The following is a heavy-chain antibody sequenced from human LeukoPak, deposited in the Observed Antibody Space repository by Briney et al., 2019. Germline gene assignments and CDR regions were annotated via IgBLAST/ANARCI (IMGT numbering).Heavy chain of an antibody. J-gene: IGHJ4*02. D-gene: IGHD3-3*01. V-gene: IGHV3-23*01. CDR1: GFTFSSYA. CDR3: ARDFNQITIFGVVRTDYFDY. Sequence: GGSLRLSCAASGFTFSSYAMSWVRQAPGKGLEWVSAISGSGGSTYYADSVKGRFTISRDNAKNSLYLQMNSLRAEDTAVYYCARDFNQITIFGVVRTDYFDYWGQGTLVTVSS. CDR2: ISGSGGST.